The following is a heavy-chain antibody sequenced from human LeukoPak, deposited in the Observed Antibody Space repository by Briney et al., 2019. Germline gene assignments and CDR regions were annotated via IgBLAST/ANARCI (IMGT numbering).Heavy chain of an antibody. CDR2: ISGYNGNT. D-gene: IGHD3-22*01. CDR1: GYTFTSYG. CDR3: ARDLPRDITMIVGTFYYYYGMDV. J-gene: IGHJ6*02. V-gene: IGHV1-18*01. Sequence: ASVKVSCKASGYTFTSYGISWVRQAPGQGLGWMGWISGYNGNTNYAQKLQGRVTMTTDTSTSTAYMEMRSLRSDDTAVYYCARDLPRDITMIVGTFYYYYGMDVWGQGTTVTVSS.